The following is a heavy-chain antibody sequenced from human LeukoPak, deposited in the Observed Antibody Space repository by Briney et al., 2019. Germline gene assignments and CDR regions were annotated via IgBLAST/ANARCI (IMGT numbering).Heavy chain of an antibody. CDR2: ISNNGGST. CDR3: ARDRMVRGGAFDI. CDR1: GFTFSSYG. V-gene: IGHV3-64*01. Sequence: PGGSLRLSCAASGFTFSSYGMHWIRQAPGKGLEYISAISNNGGSTYYANSVKGRFTISRDNSKNTLYLQMGSLRAEDTAVYYCARDRMVRGGAFDIWGQGTMVTVSS. D-gene: IGHD3-10*01. J-gene: IGHJ3*02.